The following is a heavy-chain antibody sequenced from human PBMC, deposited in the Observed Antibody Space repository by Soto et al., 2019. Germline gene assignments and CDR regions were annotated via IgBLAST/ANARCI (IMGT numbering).Heavy chain of an antibody. Sequence: SETLSLTCAVYGGSFSGYYWSWIRQPPGKGLEWIGEINHSGSTNYNPSLKSRVTISVDTSKNQFSLKLSSVTAADTAVYYCARGPPTMVRGVRHAFDIWGQGTMVTVSS. CDR3: ARGPPTMVRGVRHAFDI. CDR1: GGSFSGYY. V-gene: IGHV4-34*01. CDR2: INHSGST. D-gene: IGHD3-10*01. J-gene: IGHJ3*02.